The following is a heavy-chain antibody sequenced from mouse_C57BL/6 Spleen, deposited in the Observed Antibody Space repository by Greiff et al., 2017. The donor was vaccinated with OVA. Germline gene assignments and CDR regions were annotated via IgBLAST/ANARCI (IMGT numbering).Heavy chain of an antibody. Sequence: VQLQQPGAELVRPGSSVKLSCKASGYTFTSYWMHWVKQRPIQGLEWIGNIDPSDSETHYNQKFKDKATLTVDKSSSTAYMQLSSLTSEDSAVYCCARRGLSDYTFAYWGQGTLVTVSA. J-gene: IGHJ3*01. CDR1: GYTFTSYW. CDR2: IDPSDSET. D-gene: IGHD2-12*01. CDR3: ARRGLSDYTFAY. V-gene: IGHV1-52*01.